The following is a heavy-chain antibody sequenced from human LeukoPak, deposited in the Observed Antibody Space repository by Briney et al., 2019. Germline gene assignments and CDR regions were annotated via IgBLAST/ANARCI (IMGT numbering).Heavy chain of an antibody. CDR2: IIPIFGTA. CDR1: GGTFSSYA. D-gene: IGHD6-19*01. CDR3: ARDAIAVAGTYYYYYYYMDV. J-gene: IGHJ6*03. V-gene: IGHV1-69*06. Sequence: GASVNVSCTASGGTFSSYAISWVRQAPGQGLEWMGGIIPIFGTANYAQKFQGRVTITADKSTSTAYMELSSLRSEDTVVYYCARDAIAVAGTYYYYYYYMDVWGKGTTVTVSS.